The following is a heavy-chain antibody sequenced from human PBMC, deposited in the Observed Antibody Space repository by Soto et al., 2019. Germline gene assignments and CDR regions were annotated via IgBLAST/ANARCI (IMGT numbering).Heavy chain of an antibody. J-gene: IGHJ4*02. CDR3: ARGQGIGWYADLDY. D-gene: IGHD6-19*01. CDR2: NNPNSGGT. V-gene: IGHV1-2*04. Sequence: QVQLVQSGAEGKEPGASVKVSCKASGYSFSAYHMHWVRQAPGQGLEWMGWNNPNSGGTNYAQKFQGWVTSTTDTTISTDFMELGRMRPDDTAEYYCARGQGIGWYADLDYWGQGTLGTISS. CDR1: GYSFSAYH.